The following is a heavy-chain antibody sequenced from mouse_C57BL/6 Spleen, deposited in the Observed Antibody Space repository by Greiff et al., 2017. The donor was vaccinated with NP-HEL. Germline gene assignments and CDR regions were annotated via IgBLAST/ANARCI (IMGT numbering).Heavy chain of an antibody. J-gene: IGHJ1*03. V-gene: IGHV1-64*01. D-gene: IGHD1-1*01. CDR3: ARSRQITTVVPNFDV. Sequence: QVQLQQPGAELVKPGASVKLSCKASGYTFTSYWMHWVKQRPGQGLEWIGMIHPNSGSTNYNEKFKSKATLTVDKSSSTAYMQLSSLTSEDSAVYYCARSRQITTVVPNFDVWGTGTTVTVSS. CDR1: GYTFTSYW. CDR2: IHPNSGST.